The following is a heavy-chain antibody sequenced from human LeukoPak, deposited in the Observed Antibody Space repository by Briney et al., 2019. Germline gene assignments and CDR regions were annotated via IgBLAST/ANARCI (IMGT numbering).Heavy chain of an antibody. Sequence: GGSLRLSCAASGFTFSAYGIHWVRQAPGKGLEWVANIKQDGSDKFYADSMKGRFTISRDNAKNSVYLQMDSLRVEDTAVYYCTRDYRGKDVWGRGTTVTVSS. CDR1: GFTFSAYG. CDR3: TRDYRGKDV. J-gene: IGHJ6*02. V-gene: IGHV3-7*01. CDR2: IKQDGSDK. D-gene: IGHD3-16*02.